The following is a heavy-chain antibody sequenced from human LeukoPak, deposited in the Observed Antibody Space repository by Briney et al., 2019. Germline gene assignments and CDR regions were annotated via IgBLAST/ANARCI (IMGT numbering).Heavy chain of an antibody. J-gene: IGHJ6*03. D-gene: IGHD4-23*01. CDR2: ISYDGSNK. Sequence: GRSLRLSCAASGFTFSSYAMDWVRQAPGKGLEWVAVISYDGSNKYYADSVKGRFTISRDNSKNTLHLQMNSLRAEDTAVYYCARAGGGKGLYYYYYMDVWGKGTTVTVSS. CDR3: ARAGGGKGLYYYYYMDV. V-gene: IGHV3-30*04. CDR1: GFTFSSYA.